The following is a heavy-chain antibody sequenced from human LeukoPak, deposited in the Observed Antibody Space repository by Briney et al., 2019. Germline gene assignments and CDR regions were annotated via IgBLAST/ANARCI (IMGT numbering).Heavy chain of an antibody. CDR1: GGTFSSYA. CDR3: ARDPKQQLVPPN. Sequence: ASVKVSCKASGGTFSSYAISWVRQAPGQGLEWMGGIIPIFGTANYAQKFQGRVTITADKSTSTAYMELSSLRSEDTAVYYCARDPKQQLVPPNWGQGTLVTVSS. CDR2: IIPIFGTA. D-gene: IGHD6-13*01. J-gene: IGHJ4*02. V-gene: IGHV1-69*06.